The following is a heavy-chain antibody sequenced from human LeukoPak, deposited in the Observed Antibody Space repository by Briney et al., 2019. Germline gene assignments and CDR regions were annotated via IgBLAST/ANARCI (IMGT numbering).Heavy chain of an antibody. CDR3: ARDHIVATTDDAFDI. CDR1: GYTFTSYG. CDR2: ISAYNGNT. V-gene: IGHV1-18*01. Sequence: ASVKVSCKASGYTFTSYGISWVRQAPGQGLEWMGWISAYNGNTNYAQKLQGRVTMTTDTSTSTAYMGLRSLRSDDTAVYYCARDHIVATTDDAFDIWGQGTMVTVSS. D-gene: IGHD5-12*01. J-gene: IGHJ3*02.